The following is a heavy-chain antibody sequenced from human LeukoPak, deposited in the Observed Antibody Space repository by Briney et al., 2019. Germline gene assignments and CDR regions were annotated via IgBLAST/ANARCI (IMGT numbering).Heavy chain of an antibody. D-gene: IGHD1-26*01. V-gene: IGHV3-7*01. CDR3: ASVREWQLQNAPFDY. CDR1: GFTYNSYW. CDR2: IKQDGSEK. Sequence: GGSLRLSCAASGFTYNSYWMSWVRQAPGKGLEWVASIKQDGSEKYHVDSVKGRFTISRDNAQNSLPLQMNSLRAEDTAVYYCASVREWQLQNAPFDYWGQGTLVTVSS. J-gene: IGHJ4*02.